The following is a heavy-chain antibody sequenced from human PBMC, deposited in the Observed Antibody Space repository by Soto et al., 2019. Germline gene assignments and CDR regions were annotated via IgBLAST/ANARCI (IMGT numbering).Heavy chain of an antibody. D-gene: IGHD3-16*02. CDR2: ISGSGGST. Sequence: EVQLLESGGGLVQPGGSLRLSCAASGFTFSSYAMNWVRQAPGKGLEWVSSISGSGGSTYYADSVKGRFTISRDNSKNMLYRQMNSLRGEDTAMYYCAKSFRPSSIWWTYRHKTLFDSWGQGALVTVSS. CDR3: AKSFRPSSIWWTYRHKTLFDS. V-gene: IGHV3-23*01. J-gene: IGHJ4*02. CDR1: GFTFSSYA.